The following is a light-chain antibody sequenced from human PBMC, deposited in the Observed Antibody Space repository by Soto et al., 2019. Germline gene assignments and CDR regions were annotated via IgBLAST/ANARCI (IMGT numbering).Light chain of an antibody. J-gene: IGKJ4*01. Sequence: IVLTQSPGTLSFSPGERVTLSCRASQSVSSSYLAWYQQKPGQAPRLLMYGASRRASGIPDRFSGSGSGTDFTLTISRLEPEDFAMYYCQQYGSSPLTFGGGTKVDIK. CDR2: GAS. V-gene: IGKV3-20*01. CDR3: QQYGSSPLT. CDR1: QSVSSSY.